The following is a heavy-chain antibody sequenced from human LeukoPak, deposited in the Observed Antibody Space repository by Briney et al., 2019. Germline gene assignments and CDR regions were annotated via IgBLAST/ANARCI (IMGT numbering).Heavy chain of an antibody. CDR1: GFTFDDFA. D-gene: IGHD6-19*01. CDR3: AKTVSSGWYGDAFDI. Sequence: GGSLRLSCAASGFTFDDFAMHWVRQAPGKGLEWVSGISWNGGIIGYADSVKGRFTISRDNSKNTLYLQMNSLRAEDTAVYYCAKTVSSGWYGDAFDIWGQGTMVTVSS. J-gene: IGHJ3*02. V-gene: IGHV3-9*01. CDR2: ISWNGGII.